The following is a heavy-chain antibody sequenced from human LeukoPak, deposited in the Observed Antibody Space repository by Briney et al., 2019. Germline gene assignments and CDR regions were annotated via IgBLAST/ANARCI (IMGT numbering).Heavy chain of an antibody. CDR2: ISAYNGNT. CDR3: ARSNPGDQEYYFDY. CDR1: GYTFTSYG. J-gene: IGHJ4*02. D-gene: IGHD3-10*01. V-gene: IGHV1-18*01. Sequence: VASVKVSCKASGYTFTSYGISWVRQAPGQGLEWMGWISAYNGNTNYAQKLQGRVTMTTDTSTSTAYMELRSLRSDDTAVYYCARSNPGDQEYYFDYWGQGTLVTVSS.